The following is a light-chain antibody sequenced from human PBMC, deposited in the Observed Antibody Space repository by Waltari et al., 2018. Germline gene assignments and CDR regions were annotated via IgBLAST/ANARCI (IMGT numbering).Light chain of an antibody. CDR2: GGS. CDR3: SSFSTSFSYV. V-gene: IGLV2-14*02. Sequence: WYQQHPDKAPMIIMRGGSQRPSGVPSRFSGSRSGNTASLTISGRQVEDEADYYCSSFSTSFSYVFGTGTTVTVL. J-gene: IGLJ1*01.